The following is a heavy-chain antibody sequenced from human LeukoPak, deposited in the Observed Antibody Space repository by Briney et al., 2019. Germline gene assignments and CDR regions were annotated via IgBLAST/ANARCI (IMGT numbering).Heavy chain of an antibody. CDR3: AKDTRVVVPAASHWFDP. CDR1: GFTVSSNY. J-gene: IGHJ5*02. CDR2: IYSGGST. D-gene: IGHD2-2*01. Sequence: GGSLRLSCAASGFTVSSNYMSWVRQAPGKGLEWVSVIYSGGSTYYADSVKGRFTISRDNSKNTLYLQMNSLRAEDTAVYYCAKDTRVVVPAASHWFDPWGQGTLVTVSS. V-gene: IGHV3-66*02.